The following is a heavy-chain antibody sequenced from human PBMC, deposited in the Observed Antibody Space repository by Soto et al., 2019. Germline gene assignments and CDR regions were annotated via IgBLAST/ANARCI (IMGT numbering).Heavy chain of an antibody. D-gene: IGHD6-19*01. CDR2: IWYDGSNK. CDR1: GFTFSSYG. V-gene: IGHV3-33*01. CDR3: ARAPIAVAGTLWYFDY. J-gene: IGHJ4*02. Sequence: GGSLRLSCAASGFTFSSYGMHWVRQAPGKGLEWVAVIWYDGSNKYYADSVKGRFTISRDNSKNTLYLQMNSLRAEDTAVYYCARAPIAVAGTLWYFDYWGQGTLVTVSS.